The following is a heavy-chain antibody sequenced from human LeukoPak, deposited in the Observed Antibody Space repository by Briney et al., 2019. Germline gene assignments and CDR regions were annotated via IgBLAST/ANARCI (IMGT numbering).Heavy chain of an antibody. V-gene: IGHV4-59*01. J-gene: IGHJ4*02. Sequence: SETLSLTCTVSGGSISSYYWSWIRQPPGKGLEWIGYIYYSGSTNHNPSLKSRVTISVDTSKDQFSLKLSSVTAADTAVYYCARSSAYYDYVWGSYRPRYYFDYWGQGTLVTVSS. CDR3: ARSSAYYDYVWGSYRPRYYFDY. D-gene: IGHD3-16*01. CDR2: IYYSGST. CDR1: GGSISSYY.